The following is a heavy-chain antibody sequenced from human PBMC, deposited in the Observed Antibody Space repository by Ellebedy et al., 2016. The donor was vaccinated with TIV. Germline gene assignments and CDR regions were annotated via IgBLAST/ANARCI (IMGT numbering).Heavy chain of an antibody. CDR2: IFSRDEK. J-gene: IGHJ4*02. CDR3: ARTLRYCGGDCSYQFDY. D-gene: IGHD2-21*02. V-gene: IGHV2-26*01. CDR1: GFSLSNLIMG. Sequence: SGPTLVKPTETLTLTCTVSGFSLSNLIMGVSWFRQPPGKALEWLANIFSRDEKSYSTSLKNRLTLSKDTAKSQVVLTMTNLDPVDTATYFCARTLRYCGGDCSYQFDYWGQGTLVPVSS.